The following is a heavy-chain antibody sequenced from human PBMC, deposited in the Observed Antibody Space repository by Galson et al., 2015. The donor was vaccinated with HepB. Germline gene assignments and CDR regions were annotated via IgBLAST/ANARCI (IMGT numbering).Heavy chain of an antibody. V-gene: IGHV3-9*01. CDR2: ISWNSGSI. D-gene: IGHD3-22*01. CDR3: AKNGRSDSTGYFDPYLDY. CDR1: GFKFDDFA. J-gene: IGHJ4*02. Sequence: SLRLSCAASGFKFDDFAMYWVRQAPGKGLEWVSGISWNSGSIGYADSVKGRFTISRDNAKNSLYLQMNSLRADDTALYYCAKNGRSDSTGYFDPYLDYWGRGTLVTVSA.